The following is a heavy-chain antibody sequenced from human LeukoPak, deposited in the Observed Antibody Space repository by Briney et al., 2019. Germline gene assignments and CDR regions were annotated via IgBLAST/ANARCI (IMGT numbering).Heavy chain of an antibody. CDR3: ARGVVTDDYYMDV. Sequence: PSETLSLTCTVSGGSVNSGRYYWTWIRQPAGKGLEWIGRLYTNDNTNYNPSLESRASISLDTSKSQFYLQLTSVTAADTAVYFCARGVVTDDYYMDVWGKGTTVTVSS. CDR1: GGSVNSGRYY. D-gene: IGHD2-21*02. CDR2: LYTNDNT. J-gene: IGHJ6*03. V-gene: IGHV4-61*02.